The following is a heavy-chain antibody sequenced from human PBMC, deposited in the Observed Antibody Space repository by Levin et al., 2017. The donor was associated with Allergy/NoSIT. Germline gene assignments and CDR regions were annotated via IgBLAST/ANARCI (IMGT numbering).Heavy chain of an antibody. Sequence: SETLSLTCEVYGGSFSFNYWSWIRQPPGKGLEWIGEINQSGSTTYNPSLKSRVSMSVDTSKNQFSLKLSSVTAADAAVYYCARGVTEQYIPGYNWFAPWGQGTLVTVSS. CDR2: INQSGST. CDR3: ARGVTEQYIPGYNWFAP. J-gene: IGHJ5*02. CDR1: GGSFSFNY. V-gene: IGHV4-34*01. D-gene: IGHD6-19*01.